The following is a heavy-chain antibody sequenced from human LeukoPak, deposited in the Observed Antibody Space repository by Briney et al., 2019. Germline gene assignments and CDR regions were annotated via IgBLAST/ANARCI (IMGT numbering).Heavy chain of an antibody. V-gene: IGHV3-23*01. D-gene: IGHD6-19*01. Sequence: GGSLRLSCAASGFTFSSYAMSWVRQAPGKGLESVSAISHSGGNTYYADSVKGRFTISRDNSKNTLYLQMNSLRAEDTAVYYCAKEGSSAWYGDPLDYWGQGTLVTVSS. CDR3: AKEGSSAWYGDPLDY. J-gene: IGHJ4*02. CDR2: ISHSGGNT. CDR1: GFTFSSYA.